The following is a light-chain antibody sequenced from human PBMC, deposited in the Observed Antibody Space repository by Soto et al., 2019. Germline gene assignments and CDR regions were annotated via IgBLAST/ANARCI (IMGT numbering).Light chain of an antibody. J-gene: IGKJ1*01. Sequence: EIVMTQSPATLSLSPGERATLSCRASQSVSSNLAWYQQKPGQAPRLLISGASTRATGIPARFSGSGSGTEFTLTISSLQSEDFAVYYCQQRSNWPTFGQGTKVDIK. V-gene: IGKV3-15*01. CDR1: QSVSSN. CDR2: GAS. CDR3: QQRSNWPT.